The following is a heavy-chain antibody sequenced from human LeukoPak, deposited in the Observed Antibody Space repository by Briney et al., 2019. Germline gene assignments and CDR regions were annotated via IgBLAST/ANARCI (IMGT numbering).Heavy chain of an antibody. V-gene: IGHV3-23*01. CDR2: IGGSGDET. D-gene: IGHD6-19*01. Sequence: GGSLRLSCAASGFTFNRNAISWVRQAPGKGLEWVSTIGGSGDETFYADSVKGRFTISRDNSKNMVHLQMNSLTGEDTALYYCVRRGDESSGWGDHDFWGQGALVTVSS. CDR1: GFTFNRNA. J-gene: IGHJ4*02. CDR3: VRRGDESSGWGDHDF.